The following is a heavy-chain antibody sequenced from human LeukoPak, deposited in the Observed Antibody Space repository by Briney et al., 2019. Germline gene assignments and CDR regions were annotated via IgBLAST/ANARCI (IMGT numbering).Heavy chain of an antibody. CDR3: ARDGHRRYYYGSSGREDVFDI. CDR2: INPNSGGT. Sequence: ASVKVSCKASGYTFTGYYMHWVRQAPGQGLEWMGWINPNSGGTNYAQKLQGRVTMTTDTSTSTAYMEMRSLRSDDTAVYYCARDGHRRYYYGSSGREDVFDIWGQGTVVTVSS. V-gene: IGHV1-2*02. CDR1: GYTFTGYY. J-gene: IGHJ3*02. D-gene: IGHD3-22*01.